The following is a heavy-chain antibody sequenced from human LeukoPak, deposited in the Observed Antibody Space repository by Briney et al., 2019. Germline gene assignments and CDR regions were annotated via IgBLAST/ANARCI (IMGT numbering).Heavy chain of an antibody. CDR3: ARDLGSSSPRANWFDP. Sequence: SETLSLTCAVYGGSFSGYYWSWIRQPPGKGLEWIGEINHSGSTNYNPSLKSRVTISVDTSKNQFSLKLSSVTAADAAVYYCARDLGSSSPRANWFDPWGQGTLVTVSS. CDR1: GGSFSGYY. V-gene: IGHV4-34*01. J-gene: IGHJ5*02. CDR2: INHSGST. D-gene: IGHD6-6*01.